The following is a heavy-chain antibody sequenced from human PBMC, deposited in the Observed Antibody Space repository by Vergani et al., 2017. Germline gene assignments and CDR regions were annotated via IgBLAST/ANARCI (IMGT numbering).Heavy chain of an antibody. J-gene: IGHJ6*02. Sequence: QVQLQESGPGLVKPSQTLSLTCTVSGGSISSGDYYWSWIRQPPGKGLEWIGYIYYSGSTYYNPSLKSRVTISVDTSKNQFSPKLSSVTAAEAAVYYCARVGVVRGVSYYYYYYGMDVWGQGTTVTVSS. D-gene: IGHD3-10*01. V-gene: IGHV4-30-4*08. CDR1: GGSISSGDYY. CDR2: IYYSGST. CDR3: ARVGVVRGVSYYYYYYGMDV.